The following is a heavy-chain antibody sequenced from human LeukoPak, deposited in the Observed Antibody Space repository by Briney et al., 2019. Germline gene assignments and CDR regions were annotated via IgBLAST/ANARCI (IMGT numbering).Heavy chain of an antibody. V-gene: IGHV3-11*01. Sequence: GGSLRLSCAASGFTFSDYYISWIRQAPGKGLEWVSYISGSGSTVYYAASVRGRFTISRDNAKNSLFLQTNSLRAEDTAVYYCARDRGNSDPGDWFDSWGQGTLVTVSS. CDR1: GFTFSDYY. D-gene: IGHD4-23*01. CDR3: ARDRGNSDPGDWFDS. CDR2: ISGSGSTV. J-gene: IGHJ5*01.